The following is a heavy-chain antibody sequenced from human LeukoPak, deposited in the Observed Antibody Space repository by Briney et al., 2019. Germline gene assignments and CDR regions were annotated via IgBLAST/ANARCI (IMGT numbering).Heavy chain of an antibody. CDR3: AKESSVVSELLGNWFDP. CDR1: GFTFSDYY. J-gene: IGHJ5*02. V-gene: IGHV3-11*01. D-gene: IGHD2-8*02. CDR2: ISSGGSSI. Sequence: PGGSLRLSCAASGFTFSDYYMSWIRQAPGKGLEWVSYISSGGSSIYYADSVKGRFTISRDNAKNSLYLQMNSLRAEDTAVYYCAKESSVVSELLGNWFDPWGQGTLVTVSS.